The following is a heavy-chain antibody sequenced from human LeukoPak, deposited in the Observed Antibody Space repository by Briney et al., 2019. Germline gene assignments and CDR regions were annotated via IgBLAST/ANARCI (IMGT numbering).Heavy chain of an antibody. V-gene: IGHV4-59*01. CDR1: GGFIIRYY. CDR3: ASSLLNDIFSCYAWDY. J-gene: IGHJ4*02. D-gene: IGHD3-9*01. CDR2: IYYSGCT. Sequence: ETLTVTCTGSGGFIIRYYSTWIRQHSGRGLEWMGYIYYSGCTNYTPSRKSRVTILVDTYKHQFSLKLISVAAADTSLYYCASSLLNDIFSCYAWDYWGQGALVTVSS.